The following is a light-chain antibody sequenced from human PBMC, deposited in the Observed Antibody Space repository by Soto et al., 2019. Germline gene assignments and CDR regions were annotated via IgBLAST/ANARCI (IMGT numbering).Light chain of an antibody. CDR1: QSISSW. CDR2: DAS. CDR3: QQYNSYLT. Sequence: DIQMAQSPSTLSASVGDRVTITCRASQSISSWLAWYQQKPGKAPKLLIYDASSLESGVPSRFSGSGSGTEFTLTISSLQPDDFATYYCQQYNSYLTFGQGTRLEIK. V-gene: IGKV1-5*01. J-gene: IGKJ5*01.